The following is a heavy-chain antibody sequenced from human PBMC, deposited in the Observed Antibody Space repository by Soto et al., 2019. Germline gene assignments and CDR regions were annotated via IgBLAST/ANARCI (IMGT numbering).Heavy chain of an antibody. CDR3: AHPRGYGVFDAYDI. CDR1: GFTFSTYA. D-gene: IGHD4-17*01. Sequence: QTGGSLRLSCVASGFTFSTYAMSWVRQAPGKGLEWVSALTPSGGETYYADSVKGRFTISRDNSMNALYLQMNSLRIEDTALYYCAHPRGYGVFDAYDIWGQGTMVTVSS. J-gene: IGHJ3*02. V-gene: IGHV3-23*01. CDR2: LTPSGGET.